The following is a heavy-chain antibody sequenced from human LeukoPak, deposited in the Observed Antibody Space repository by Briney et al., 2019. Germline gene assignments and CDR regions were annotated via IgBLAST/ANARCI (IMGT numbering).Heavy chain of an antibody. CDR1: GGSFSGYY. V-gene: IGHV4-34*01. CDR3: ARGQRRRSSHYYDSSGYSYFDY. J-gene: IGHJ4*02. D-gene: IGHD3-22*01. CDR2: INHSGST. Sequence: SSETLSLTCAVYGGSFSGYYWSWVRQPPGKGLEWIGEINHSGSTNYNPSLKSRVTISVDTSKNQFSLKLSSVAAADTAVYYCARGQRRRSSHYYDSSGYSYFDYWGQGTLVTVSS.